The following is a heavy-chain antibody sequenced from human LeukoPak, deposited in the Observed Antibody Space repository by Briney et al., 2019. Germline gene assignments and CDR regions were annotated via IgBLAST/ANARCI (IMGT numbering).Heavy chain of an antibody. V-gene: IGHV1-2*02. J-gene: IGHJ4*02. D-gene: IGHD2/OR15-2a*01. CDR3: ARDSPEYGYYFDY. CDR2: INPNSGGT. CDR1: GYTYTGYY. Sequence: GSVKDSCKASGYTYTGYYMHWVRQAPGQELEGVGWINPNSGGTNYAQKFQGRVTMTRDTSISTAYMELSRLRSDDTAVYYCARDSPEYGYYFDYWGQGTLVTVSS.